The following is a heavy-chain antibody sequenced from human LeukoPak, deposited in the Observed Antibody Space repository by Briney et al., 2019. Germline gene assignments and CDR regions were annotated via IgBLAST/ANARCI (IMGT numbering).Heavy chain of an antibody. V-gene: IGHV1-18*04. CDR3: ARVGGGDRKVDY. D-gene: IGHD2-21*02. CDR2: ISACNGNA. Sequence: ASVKVSCKASGYTFTGYYMHWVRQAPGQGLEWMGWISACNGNANYAQKLQGRVTMTTDTSTSTAYMELRSLRSDDTAVYYCARVGGGDRKVDYWGQGTLVTVSS. J-gene: IGHJ4*02. CDR1: GYTFTGYY.